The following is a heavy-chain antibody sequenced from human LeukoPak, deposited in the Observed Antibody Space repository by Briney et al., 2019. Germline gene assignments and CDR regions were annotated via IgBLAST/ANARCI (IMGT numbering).Heavy chain of an antibody. CDR2: INPSGSST. V-gene: IGHV1-46*01. CDR1: GYTFTSYY. Sequence: ASVKVSCKASGYTFTSYYMHWVRQAPGQGLEWMGVINPSGSSTSYAQKFQGRVTMTRDTSTSTVYMELSSLRSEDTAVYYCARDRCSSTSCMDVWGQGTTVTVSS. CDR3: ARDRCSSTSCMDV. D-gene: IGHD2-2*01. J-gene: IGHJ6*02.